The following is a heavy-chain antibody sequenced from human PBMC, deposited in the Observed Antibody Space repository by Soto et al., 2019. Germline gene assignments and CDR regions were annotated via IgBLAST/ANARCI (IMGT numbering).Heavy chain of an antibody. CDR1: GASTVSHYH. CDR3: ALALGPTTGLDY. CDR2: IFNSGTT. D-gene: IGHD1-26*01. J-gene: IGHJ4*02. V-gene: IGHV4-31*02. Sequence: QVQLQESGPGLVKPSQTLSLTCSVSGASTVSHYHWTWIRQPPGKGLEWVGYIFNSGTTFYNPSLTSRLSISMHTSGNHFSLELRSVTAADTAVYYCALALGPTTGLDYWGQGTLVTVSS.